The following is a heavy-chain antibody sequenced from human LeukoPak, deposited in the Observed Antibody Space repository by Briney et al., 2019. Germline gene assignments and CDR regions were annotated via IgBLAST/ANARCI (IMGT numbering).Heavy chain of an antibody. J-gene: IGHJ6*04. Sequence: GESLKISCKGSGYSFTSYWIGWVRQMPGKGLEWMGIIYPGDSDTRYSPSFQGQVTISADKSISTAYLQWSSLKASDTAMYYCARLRATVTTFDGMDVWGKGTTVTVSS. CDR3: ARLRATVTTFDGMDV. CDR2: IYPGDSDT. V-gene: IGHV5-51*01. D-gene: IGHD4-17*01. CDR1: GYSFTSYW.